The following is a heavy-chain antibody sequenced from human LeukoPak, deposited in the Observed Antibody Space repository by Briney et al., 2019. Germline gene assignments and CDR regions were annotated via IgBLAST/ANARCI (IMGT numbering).Heavy chain of an antibody. D-gene: IGHD6-19*01. J-gene: IGHJ3*02. V-gene: IGHV4-59*08. CDR2: IYYSGST. CDR3: ARLAETGAFDI. Sequence: SETLSLTCTVSGGPISSYYWSWIRQPPGKGLEWIGYIYYSGSTNYNPSLKSRVTISVDTSKNQFSLKLSSVTAADTAVYYCARLAETGAFDIWGQGTMVTVSS. CDR1: GGPISSYY.